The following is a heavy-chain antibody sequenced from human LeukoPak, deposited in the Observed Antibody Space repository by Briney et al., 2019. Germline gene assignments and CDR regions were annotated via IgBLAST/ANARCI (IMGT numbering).Heavy chain of an antibody. Sequence: GGSLRLSCVVSGFTFSSYEMNWVRQAPGKGLEWVSYISSSGSTIYYADSVKGRFTISRDNSKNTLYLEMNSLRAGDTAVYYCAKGGYTTWFDPWGQGTLVTVSS. J-gene: IGHJ5*02. CDR3: AKGGYTTWFDP. CDR1: GFTFSSYE. CDR2: ISSSGSTI. D-gene: IGHD2-15*01. V-gene: IGHV3-48*03.